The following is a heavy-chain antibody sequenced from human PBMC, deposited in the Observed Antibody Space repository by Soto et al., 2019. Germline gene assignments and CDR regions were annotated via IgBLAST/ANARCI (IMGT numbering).Heavy chain of an antibody. V-gene: IGHV1-18*01. D-gene: IGHD2-2*01. J-gene: IGHJ4*02. CDR1: GYTFTSYG. Sequence: ASVKVSCKASGYTFTSYGISWVRQAPGQGLEWMGWISAYNGNTNYAQKLQGRVTMTTDTSTSTAYMELRSLRSDDTAVYYCANYIVVVPAAWNWGQGTLVTVSS. CDR3: ANYIVVVPAAWN. CDR2: ISAYNGNT.